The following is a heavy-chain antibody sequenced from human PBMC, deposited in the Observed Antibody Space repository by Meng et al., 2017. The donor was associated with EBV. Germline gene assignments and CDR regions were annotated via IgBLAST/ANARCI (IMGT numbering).Heavy chain of an antibody. V-gene: IGHV1-69*01. J-gene: IGHJ4*02. CDR3: ASESGRGYTPDY. D-gene: IGHD3-10*01. CDR2: FLPRLGAP. Sequence: VQYAAEVKNPGSSVKVSCKTSGGPFRYYAISWVRQAPGQGLEWLGGFLPRLGAPNYAQKFHGRVKITADESTSTHYMDLSSLRSEDTAIYYCASESGRGYTPDYWGQGTLVTVSS. CDR1: GGPFRYYA.